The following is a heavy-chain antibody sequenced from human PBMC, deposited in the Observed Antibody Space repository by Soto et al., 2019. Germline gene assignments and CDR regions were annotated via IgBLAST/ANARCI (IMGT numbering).Heavy chain of an antibody. CDR1: GFSLTTSGVC. Sequence: QITLNESGPTQVKPRQTLTLTCTFSGFSLTTSGVCVGWIRQSPGKAPEWLALIYWDDDKRYSPSLKSRLTTTKDTAKNQVVLTMADLAPANTATYYCANRVLRTVFGLVTRTAIYFVSWGKGPPVAVSS. CDR3: ANRVLRTVFGLVTRTAIYFVS. D-gene: IGHD3-3*01. J-gene: IGHJ5*02. V-gene: IGHV2-5*02. CDR2: IYWDDDK.